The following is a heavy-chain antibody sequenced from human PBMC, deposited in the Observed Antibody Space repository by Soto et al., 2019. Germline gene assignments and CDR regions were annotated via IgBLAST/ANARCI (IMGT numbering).Heavy chain of an antibody. Sequence: QVQLVQSGAEVKKPGSSVKVSCEASGGTFSGHAISWVRQAPGQGPEWMGGLIPLFGTTQHAQNFQDRLTITADKSTSTAYMKLTSLRFEDTAIYYCARGPNWGYRFDSWGQGTLVTVSS. J-gene: IGHJ4*02. CDR2: LIPLFGTT. V-gene: IGHV1-69*06. CDR3: ARGPNWGYRFDS. CDR1: GGTFSGHA. D-gene: IGHD7-27*01.